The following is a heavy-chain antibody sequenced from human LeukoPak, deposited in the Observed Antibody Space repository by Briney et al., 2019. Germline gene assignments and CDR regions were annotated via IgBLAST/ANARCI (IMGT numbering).Heavy chain of an antibody. CDR2: INHSGST. Sequence: SETLSLTCAVYGGSFSSYYWSWIRQPPGKGLEWIGEINHSGSTNYNPSLKSRVTISVDTSKNQFSLKLSSVTAADTAVYYCARRAARSPIDYWGQGTLVTVSS. CDR1: GGSFSSYY. J-gene: IGHJ4*02. D-gene: IGHD6-6*01. V-gene: IGHV4-34*01. CDR3: ARRAARSPIDY.